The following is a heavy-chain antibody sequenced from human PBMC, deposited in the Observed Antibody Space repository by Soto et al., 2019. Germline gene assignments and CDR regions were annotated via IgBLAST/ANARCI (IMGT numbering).Heavy chain of an antibody. CDR1: CGSFSGYY. D-gene: IGHD5-12*01. J-gene: IGHJ6*02. CDR2: INHSGST. Sequence: WETVSLTCAVYCGSFSGYYWSWIRQPPGKGLEWIGEINHSGSTNYNPSLKSRVTISVDTSKNQFSLKLSSVTAADTAVYYCARGGGYDFKPFYYYYGMDVWGQGTTVTVSS. CDR3: ARGGGYDFKPFYYYYGMDV. V-gene: IGHV4-34*01.